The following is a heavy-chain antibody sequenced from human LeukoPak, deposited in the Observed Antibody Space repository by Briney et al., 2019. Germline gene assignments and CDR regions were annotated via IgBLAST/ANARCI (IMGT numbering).Heavy chain of an antibody. CDR1: GGSISSSSYY. CDR2: IYYSGST. J-gene: IGHJ4*02. D-gene: IGHD1-26*01. V-gene: IGHV4-39*01. Sequence: SETLSLTCTVSGGSISSSSYYWGWIRQPPGKGLEWIGSIYYSGSTYYNPSLKSRVTISVDTSKNQFSLKLSSVTAADTAVYYCARPLSGSYEYYFDYWGQGTLVTASS. CDR3: ARPLSGSYEYYFDY.